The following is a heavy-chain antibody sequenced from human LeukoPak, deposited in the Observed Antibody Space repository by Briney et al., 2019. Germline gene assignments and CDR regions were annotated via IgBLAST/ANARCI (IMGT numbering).Heavy chain of an antibody. J-gene: IGHJ4*02. Sequence: GGSLRLSCAASGFSFSEHSMNWVRQAPGKGLEWVSNIRGSSSAKNYADSVKGRFTISRDNAKNSLYLEMSSLRAEDTAVYYCARDRDWSFDYWGLGTLVSVSS. CDR2: IRGSSSAK. V-gene: IGHV3-48*04. D-gene: IGHD3-9*01. CDR1: GFSFSEHS. CDR3: ARDRDWSFDY.